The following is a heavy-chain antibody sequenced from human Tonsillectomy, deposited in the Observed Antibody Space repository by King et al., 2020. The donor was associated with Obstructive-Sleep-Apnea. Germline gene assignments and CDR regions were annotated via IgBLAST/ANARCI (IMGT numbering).Heavy chain of an antibody. J-gene: IGHJ4*02. D-gene: IGHD2-15*01. CDR2: IYYSGST. V-gene: IGHV4-31*03. CDR3: ARVTPYCSGGSCYPLRGPFDY. Sequence: QLQESGPGLVKPSQTLSLTCTVSGGSISSGGYYWSWIRQHPGKGLEWIGYIYYSGSTYYNPSLKSRVTISVDTSKNQFSLKLSSVTAADTAVYYCARVTPYCSGGSCYPLRGPFDYWGQGTLVTVSS. CDR1: GGSISSGGYY.